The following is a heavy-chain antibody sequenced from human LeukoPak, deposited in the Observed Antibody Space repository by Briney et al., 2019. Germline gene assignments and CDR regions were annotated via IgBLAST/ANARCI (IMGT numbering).Heavy chain of an antibody. J-gene: IGHJ4*02. V-gene: IGHV1-69*05. CDR1: GGTFSSYA. Sequence: GASVKVSCKXSGGTFSSYAISWVRQAPGQGLEWMGGIIPIFGTANYAQKFQGRVTITTDESTSTAYMELSSLRSEDTAVYYCAAYYDSSGYYYSFDYWGQGTLVTVSS. CDR3: AAYYDSSGYYYSFDY. D-gene: IGHD3-22*01. CDR2: IIPIFGTA.